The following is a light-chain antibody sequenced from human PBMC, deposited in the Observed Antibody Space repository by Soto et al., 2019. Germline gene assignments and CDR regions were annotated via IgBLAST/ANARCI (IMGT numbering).Light chain of an antibody. Sequence: QSVLTQPPSTSGSPGQSVTLPCTSTSSDVGVYISVAWFQFNPGNSPKFMIYVVTMRRSGVPDGFSGSQSGNTASLTDSGLQAEAEADYYFSSYAGSSTYVFGTGTKVPVL. J-gene: IGLJ1*01. V-gene: IGLV2-8*01. CDR1: SSDVGVYIS. CDR2: VVT. CDR3: SSYAGSSTYV.